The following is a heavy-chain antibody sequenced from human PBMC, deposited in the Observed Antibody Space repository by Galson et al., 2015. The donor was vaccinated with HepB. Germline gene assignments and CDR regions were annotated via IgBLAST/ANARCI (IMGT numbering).Heavy chain of an antibody. Sequence: SVKVSCKASGYIFTSYGISWVRQAPGQGFEWMGWISTYNDNTNYAQNLQGRVTMTTDTSTSTAYMELRSLTSDDTAVYYCARDRVYSHYVWNYWGQGTLVTVSS. V-gene: IGHV1-18*01. CDR2: ISTYNDNT. D-gene: IGHD4-11*01. CDR1: GYIFTSYG. J-gene: IGHJ4*02. CDR3: ARDRVYSHYVWNY.